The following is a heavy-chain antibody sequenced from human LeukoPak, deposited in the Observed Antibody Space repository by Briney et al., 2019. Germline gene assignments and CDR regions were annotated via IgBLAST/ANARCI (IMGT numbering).Heavy chain of an antibody. J-gene: IGHJ4*02. CDR1: GGSVSNYY. V-gene: IGHV4-4*07. Sequence: SETLSLTCTVSGGSVSNYYWSWIRQPAGKGLEWIGRIYSSGSTNYKPSLKSRVTISVDKSKNRFSLKLSSVTAADTAVYYCAREIANCINGVCPPAGNFDYWGQGTLVTVSS. CDR3: AREIANCINGVCPPAGNFDY. CDR2: IYSSGST. D-gene: IGHD2-8*01.